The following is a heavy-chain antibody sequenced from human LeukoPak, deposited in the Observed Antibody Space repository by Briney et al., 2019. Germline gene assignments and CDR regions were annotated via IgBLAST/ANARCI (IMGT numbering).Heavy chain of an antibody. Sequence: GGSLRLSCAASGFTVSSNYMSWVRQAPGKGLEWVSGIYSGGSTYYADSVKGRFTISRDNSKNTLYLQMNSLRAEDTAVYYCARITYYYDSSGYYYAYDAFDIWGQGTMVTVSS. J-gene: IGHJ3*02. CDR1: GFTVSSNY. CDR3: ARITYYYDSSGYYYAYDAFDI. CDR2: IYSGGST. D-gene: IGHD3-22*01. V-gene: IGHV3-53*01.